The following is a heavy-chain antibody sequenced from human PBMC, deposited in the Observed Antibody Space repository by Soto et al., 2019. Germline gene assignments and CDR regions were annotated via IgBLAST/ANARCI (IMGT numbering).Heavy chain of an antibody. CDR3: ARGRTFYDFWSGYYSGTTPGRWVVP. CDR2: LNHCGST. J-gene: IGHJ5*02. Sequence: PSETLSLTCAVYGGSFSGYYWSWIRQPPGKGLEWIGELNHCGSTNYNPSLKSAKTITVCTTKNQFSLKLCSVTAAATGVYYCARGRTFYDFWSGYYSGTTPGRWVVPWGKGTLVTVCS. CDR1: GGSFSGYY. D-gene: IGHD3-3*01. V-gene: IGHV4-34*01.